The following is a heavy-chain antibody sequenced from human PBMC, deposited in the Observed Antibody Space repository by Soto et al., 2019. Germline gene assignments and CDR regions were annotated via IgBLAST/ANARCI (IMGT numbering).Heavy chain of an antibody. Sequence: SVKVSCKASGGTFSSYAISWVRQAPGQGLEWMGGIIPIFGTANYAQKFQGRVTITADESTSTAYMELSSLRSEDTAVYYCARLGRVPLHAFDIWGQGTMVTVSS. D-gene: IGHD2-2*01. CDR1: GGTFSSYA. CDR2: IIPIFGTA. CDR3: ARLGRVPLHAFDI. J-gene: IGHJ3*02. V-gene: IGHV1-69*13.